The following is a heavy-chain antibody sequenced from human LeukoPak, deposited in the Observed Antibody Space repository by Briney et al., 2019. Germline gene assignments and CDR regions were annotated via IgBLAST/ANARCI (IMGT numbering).Heavy chain of an antibody. CDR3: ARGVVVAAFDAFDI. Sequence: SVTVSFKASGGTFSSYAISWVRQAPGRGLEWMGGIIPIFGTANYAQKFQGRVTITADKSTSTAYMKLSSLRSEDTAVYYCARGVVVAAFDAFDIWGQGTMVTVSS. J-gene: IGHJ3*02. CDR2: IIPIFGTA. D-gene: IGHD2-15*01. CDR1: GGTFSSYA. V-gene: IGHV1-69*06.